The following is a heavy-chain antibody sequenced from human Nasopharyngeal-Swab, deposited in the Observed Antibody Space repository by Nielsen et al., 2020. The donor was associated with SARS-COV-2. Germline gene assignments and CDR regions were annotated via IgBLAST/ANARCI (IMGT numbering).Heavy chain of an antibody. D-gene: IGHD1-26*01. V-gene: IGHV3-30-3*01. J-gene: IGHJ3*02. CDR1: GFTFSSYA. CDR2: ISYDGSNK. Sequence: GESLKISCAAPGFTFSSYAMHWVRQAPGKGLEWVAVISYDGSNKYYADSVKGRFTISRDNSKNTLYLQMNSLRAEDTAVYYCARDSVRYSGSLFIGAFDIWGQGTMVTVSS. CDR3: ARDSVRYSGSLFIGAFDI.